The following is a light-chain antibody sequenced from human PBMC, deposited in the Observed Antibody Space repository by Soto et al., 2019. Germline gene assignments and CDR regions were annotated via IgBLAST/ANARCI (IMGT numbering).Light chain of an antibody. J-gene: IGKJ1*01. CDR2: DAS. CDR1: KSISSW. Sequence: DIQMIQSPSTLSASVGDRVTITCRASKSISSWLAWYQQKPGKAPKLLIYDASSLESGVPSRFSGSGSGTEFTLTISSLQPDDFATYYCQQYNSYVWTFGQGTKVEIK. CDR3: QQYNSYVWT. V-gene: IGKV1-5*01.